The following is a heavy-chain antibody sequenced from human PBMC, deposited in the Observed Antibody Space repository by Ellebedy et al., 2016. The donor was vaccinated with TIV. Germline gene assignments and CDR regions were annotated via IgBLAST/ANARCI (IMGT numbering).Heavy chain of an antibody. Sequence: GESLKISCAASRFTFSSYSMNWVRQAPGKGLEWVSSISSSSSYIYYADSVKGRFTISRDNAKNSLYLQMNSLRAEDTAVYYCAREDSSGYDEAALDYWGQGTLVTVSS. D-gene: IGHD5-12*01. CDR1: RFTFSSYS. V-gene: IGHV3-21*01. J-gene: IGHJ4*02. CDR2: ISSSSSYI. CDR3: AREDSSGYDEAALDY.